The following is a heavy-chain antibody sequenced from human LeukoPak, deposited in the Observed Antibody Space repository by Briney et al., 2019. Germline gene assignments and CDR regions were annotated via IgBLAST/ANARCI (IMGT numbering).Heavy chain of an antibody. D-gene: IGHD4-23*01. Sequence: GASVKVSCKASGYTFTSSGISWVRQAPGQGLEWMGWISTYNGDTSYAQKLQGRVTMTTDTSTSTAYMELRSLRSDDTAVYYCARQGYGGNPQGAADYWGQGTLVTVSS. J-gene: IGHJ4*02. CDR1: GYTFTSSG. V-gene: IGHV1-18*01. CDR2: ISTYNGDT. CDR3: ARQGYGGNPQGAADY.